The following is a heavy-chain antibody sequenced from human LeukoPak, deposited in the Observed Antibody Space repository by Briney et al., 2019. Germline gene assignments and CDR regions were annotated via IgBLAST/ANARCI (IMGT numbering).Heavy chain of an antibody. CDR2: MNPHSGNT. Sequence: GASVKVSCKASGYTFTSYDINWVRQATGQGLEWMGRMNPHSGNTGYAQKFQGRVTITRNTSISTAYMELSSLRSEDTAVYYCARAQEDIVVVVAATFYAFDIWGQGTMVTVSS. CDR1: GYTFTSYD. V-gene: IGHV1-8*03. D-gene: IGHD2-15*01. J-gene: IGHJ3*02. CDR3: ARAQEDIVVVVAATFYAFDI.